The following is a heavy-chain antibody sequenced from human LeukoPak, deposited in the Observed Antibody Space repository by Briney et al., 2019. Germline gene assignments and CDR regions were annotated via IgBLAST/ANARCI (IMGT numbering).Heavy chain of an antibody. CDR1: GLTFSRYW. J-gene: IGHJ4*02. D-gene: IGHD3-22*01. CDR2: ISGSGGST. V-gene: IGHV3-23*01. Sequence: GGSLRLSCAASGLTFSRYWMTWVRQAPGKGLEWVSAISGSGGSTYYADSVKGRFTISRDNSKNTLYLQMNSLRAEDTAVYYCAKDAWIVVVFYYFDYWGQGTLVTVSS. CDR3: AKDAWIVVVFYYFDY.